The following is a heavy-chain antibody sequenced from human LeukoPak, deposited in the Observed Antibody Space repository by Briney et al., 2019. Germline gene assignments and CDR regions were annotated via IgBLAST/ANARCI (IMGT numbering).Heavy chain of an antibody. J-gene: IGHJ5*02. CDR2: IIPIFGTA. V-gene: IGHV1-69*06. CDR1: GGTFSSYA. CDR3: ARAGEYFDWLLSPNWFDP. D-gene: IGHD3-9*01. Sequence: EASVKVSCKASGGTFSSYATSWVRQAPGQGLEWMGGIIPIFGTANYAQKFQGRVTITADKSTSTAYMELSSLRSEDTAVYYCARAGEYFDWLLSPNWFDPWGQGTLVTVSS.